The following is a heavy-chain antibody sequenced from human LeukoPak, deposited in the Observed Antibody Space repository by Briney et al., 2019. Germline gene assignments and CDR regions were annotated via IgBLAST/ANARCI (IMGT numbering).Heavy chain of an antibody. V-gene: IGHV3-23*01. CDR2: ISGGGGST. Sequence: GGSLTLSCIASGFTFSSYAMSWVRQAPGKGLEWVSSISGGGGSTYYADSVKGRFTISRDNSKNTLYLQMNSLRAEDTGVYYCAKHRQLWPYGDAFDIWGQGRMVTVSS. J-gene: IGHJ3*02. CDR3: AKHRQLWPYGDAFDI. CDR1: GFTFSSYA. D-gene: IGHD5-18*01.